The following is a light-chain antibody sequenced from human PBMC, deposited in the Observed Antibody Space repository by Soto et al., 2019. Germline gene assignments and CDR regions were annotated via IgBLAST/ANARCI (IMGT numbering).Light chain of an antibody. J-gene: IGLJ1*01. V-gene: IGLV2-11*01. Sequence: QSALTQPRSVSGSPGQSVTFSCTGTSSDVGAYNYVSWYQQHPGKAPKLMIYDVSKRPSGVPDRFSGSKSANTASLTISGLQAEDEADYFCCSYAGTYTFVFGTGTKVTVL. CDR1: SSDVGAYNY. CDR3: CSYAGTYTFV. CDR2: DVS.